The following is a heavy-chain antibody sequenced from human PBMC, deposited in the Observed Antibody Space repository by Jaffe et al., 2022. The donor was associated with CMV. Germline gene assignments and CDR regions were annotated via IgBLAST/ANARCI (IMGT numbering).Heavy chain of an antibody. V-gene: IGHV4-34*01. D-gene: IGHD6-19*01. CDR3: AREAWSSGWYRGGYFQH. CDR2: INHSGST. J-gene: IGHJ1*01. CDR1: GGSFSGYY. Sequence: QVQLQQWGAGLLKPSETLSLTCAVYGGSFSGYYWSWIRQPPGKGLEWIGEINHSGSTNYNPSLKSRVTISVDTSKNQFSLKLSSVTAADTAVYYCAREAWSSGWYRGGYFQHWGQGTLVTVSS.